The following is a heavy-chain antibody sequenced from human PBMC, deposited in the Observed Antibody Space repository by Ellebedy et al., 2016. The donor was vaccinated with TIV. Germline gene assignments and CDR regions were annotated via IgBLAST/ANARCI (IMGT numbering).Heavy chain of an antibody. J-gene: IGHJ4*02. CDR1: GFTFSTYS. Sequence: GESLKISCAASGFTFSTYSMNWVRQAPGKGLEWISYIGSRSGIFHYADSVKGRFTISRVNAKNSLYLQVNSLRDEDTAVYYCARGGGSGTYYSFDYWGRGTLVTVSS. V-gene: IGHV3-48*02. D-gene: IGHD3-10*01. CDR3: ARGGGSGTYYSFDY. CDR2: IGSRSGIF.